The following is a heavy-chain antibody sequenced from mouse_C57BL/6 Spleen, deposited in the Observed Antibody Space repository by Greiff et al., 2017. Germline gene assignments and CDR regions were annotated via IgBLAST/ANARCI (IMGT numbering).Heavy chain of an antibody. CDR2: ISSGGDYI. D-gene: IGHD2-4*01. Sequence: EVQLVESGEGLVKPGGSLKLSCAASGFTFSSYAMSWVRQTPEKRLEWVAYISSGGDYIYYADTVKGRFTISRDNARNTLYLQMSSLKSEDTAMYYCTREIYYEYDARAWFAYWGQGTLVTVSA. V-gene: IGHV5-9-1*02. CDR3: TREIYYEYDARAWFAY. CDR1: GFTFSSYA. J-gene: IGHJ3*01.